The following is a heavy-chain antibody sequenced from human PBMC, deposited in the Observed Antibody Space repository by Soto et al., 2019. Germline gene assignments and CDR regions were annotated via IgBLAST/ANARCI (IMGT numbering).Heavy chain of an antibody. D-gene: IGHD4-4*01. CDR1: GGSVTSYY. V-gene: IGHV4-4*07. CDR3: ARDPTTGVDY. CDR2: ISISGDT. J-gene: IGHJ4*02. Sequence: SETLSLTCTVSGGSVTSYYWSWIRQPAGKRLEWIGRISISGDTNYNPSLKSRATMSLDTSKNQFSLKLNSVTAADTAMYYCARDPTTGVDYWGQGTLVTVSS.